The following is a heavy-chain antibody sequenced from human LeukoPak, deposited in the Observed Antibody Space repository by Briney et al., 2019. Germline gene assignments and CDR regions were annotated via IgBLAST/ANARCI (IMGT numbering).Heavy chain of an antibody. V-gene: IGHV3-48*02. CDR1: GFTFSSYA. Sequence: SGGSLRLSCAASGFTFSSYAMHWVRQAPGKGLEWVSYISSSSSAIYYADSVKGQFTISRDNAKNSLYLQMNSLRDEDTAVYYCARGRIAAAGSFDYWGQGTLVTVSS. CDR3: ARGRIAAAGSFDY. D-gene: IGHD6-13*01. CDR2: ISSSSSAI. J-gene: IGHJ4*02.